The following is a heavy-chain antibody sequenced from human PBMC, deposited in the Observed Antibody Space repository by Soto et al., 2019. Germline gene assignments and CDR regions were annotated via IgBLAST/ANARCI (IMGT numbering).Heavy chain of an antibody. CDR2: ISYDGSNE. J-gene: IGHJ6*02. D-gene: IGHD2-2*03. Sequence: GGSLRLSCAASGFTFSSYGMHWVRQAPGKGLEWVAVISYDGSNEYYADSVKGRFTISRDNSKNTLYLQMNSLRAEDTAVYYCAKDWMQIYYYYGMDVWGQGNTVTVSS. CDR1: GFTFSSYG. V-gene: IGHV3-30*18. CDR3: AKDWMQIYYYYGMDV.